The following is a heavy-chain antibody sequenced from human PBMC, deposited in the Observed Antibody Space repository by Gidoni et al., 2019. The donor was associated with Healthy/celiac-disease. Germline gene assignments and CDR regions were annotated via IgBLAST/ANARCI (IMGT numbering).Heavy chain of an antibody. CDR2: IYTSGST. Sequence: QVQLQESGPGLVKPSQTLSLTCTVSAGSTSSGSYYWSWIRQPAGKGLEWIGRIYTSGSTTYNPSLKSRVTISVDTSKNQFSLKLSSVTAADTAVYYCAREGTVTAIPNWFDPWGQGTLVTVSS. CDR3: AREGTVTAIPNWFDP. J-gene: IGHJ5*02. CDR1: AGSTSSGSYY. V-gene: IGHV4-61*02. D-gene: IGHD2-21*02.